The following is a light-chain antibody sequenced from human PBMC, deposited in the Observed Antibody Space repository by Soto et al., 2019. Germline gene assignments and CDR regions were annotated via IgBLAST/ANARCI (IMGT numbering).Light chain of an antibody. CDR3: QQADSFPLT. CDR1: QDIASW. V-gene: IGKV1-12*01. J-gene: IGKJ4*01. Sequence: IQLTQSPASVYASVGDRVTITCRASQDIASWLAWYQQKPGKAPNLLIYSASSLQSGVPSRFSGDGSETEFTLTISSQQPEDFATYYCQQADSFPLTFGGGTKVEL. CDR2: SAS.